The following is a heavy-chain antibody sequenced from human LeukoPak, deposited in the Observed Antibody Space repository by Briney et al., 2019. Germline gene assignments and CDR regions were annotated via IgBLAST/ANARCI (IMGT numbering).Heavy chain of an antibody. Sequence: SETLSLTCTVSGGXISSYYWSWIRQPPGKGLEWIGCIYYSGRTYYNPSLKSRVTISVDMSKSQFSLRLTSVTAADTAVYYCARKNDFDIWGQGTLVTVSS. CDR3: ARKNDFDI. D-gene: IGHD1-1*01. V-gene: IGHV4-59*01. CDR2: IYYSGRT. CDR1: GGXISSYY. J-gene: IGHJ3*02.